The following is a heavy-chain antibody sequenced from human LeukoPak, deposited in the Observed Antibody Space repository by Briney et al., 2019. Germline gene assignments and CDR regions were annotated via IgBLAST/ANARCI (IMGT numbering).Heavy chain of an antibody. D-gene: IGHD5-24*01. CDR3: VRRDGYNHFDY. Sequence: SETLSLTCTVSGGSISSSSYYWGWIRQPPGKGLEWIGSIYYSGSTYYNPSLKSRVTISVDTSKNQFSLKLNSVTAADTAVYYCVRRDGYNHFDYWGQGTLVTTSS. CDR1: GGSISSSSYY. V-gene: IGHV4-39*01. CDR2: IYYSGST. J-gene: IGHJ4*02.